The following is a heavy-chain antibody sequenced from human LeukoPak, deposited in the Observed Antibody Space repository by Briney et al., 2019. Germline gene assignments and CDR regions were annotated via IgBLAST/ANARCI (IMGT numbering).Heavy chain of an antibody. CDR2: IYYSGGT. CDR1: GGSISSGGYY. D-gene: IGHD2-2*02. Sequence: SEALSLTCTVSGGSISSGGYYWSWIRQHPGKGLEWIGYIYYSGGTYYNPSLKSRVTISVDTSKNQFSLKLSSVTAADTAVYYCAGGPAAIPTDYWGQGTLVTVSS. CDR3: AGGPAAIPTDY. V-gene: IGHV4-31*03. J-gene: IGHJ4*02.